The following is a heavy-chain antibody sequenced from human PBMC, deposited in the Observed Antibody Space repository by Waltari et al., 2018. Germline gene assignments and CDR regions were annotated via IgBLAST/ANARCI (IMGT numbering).Heavy chain of an antibody. J-gene: IGHJ4*02. CDR3: TTAPPNY. CDR1: GFTFSGSA. Sequence: EVQLVESGGGLVQPGGSLKLSCAASGFTFSGSAMHWVRQASGKGREWVGRIRSKANSYATAYAASVKGRFTISRDDSKNTAYLQMNSLKTEDTAVYYCTTAPPNYWGQGTLVTVSS. V-gene: IGHV3-73*01. D-gene: IGHD2-15*01. CDR2: IRSKANSYAT.